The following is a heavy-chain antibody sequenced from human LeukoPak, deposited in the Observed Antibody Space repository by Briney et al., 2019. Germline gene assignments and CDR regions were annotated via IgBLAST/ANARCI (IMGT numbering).Heavy chain of an antibody. CDR1: GGTFSSYA. D-gene: IGHD4-11*01. V-gene: IGHV1-69*13. Sequence: GASVKVSCKASGGTFSSYAISWVRQAPGQGLEWMGGIIPIFGTANYAQKFQGRVTITADESTSTAYMELSSLRSEDTAVYYCARGRNGHDYSTNTRLGYWGQGTLVTVSS. CDR3: ARGRNGHDYSTNTRLGY. CDR2: IIPIFGTA. J-gene: IGHJ4*02.